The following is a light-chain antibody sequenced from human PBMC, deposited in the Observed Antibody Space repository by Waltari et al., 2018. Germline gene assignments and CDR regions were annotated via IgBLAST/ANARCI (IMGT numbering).Light chain of an antibody. Sequence: QSALTQPASVSGSPGQSITISCTGTSSDVGNYNLVSWYQQYPDKAPKLMIYEVSKWPSGVSNRFSGSKSGNTASLTISGLQAEDEADYYCCSYAGSSTVVFGGGTKLTVL. V-gene: IGLV2-23*02. CDR2: EVS. CDR1: SSDVGNYNL. CDR3: CSYAGSSTVV. J-gene: IGLJ2*01.